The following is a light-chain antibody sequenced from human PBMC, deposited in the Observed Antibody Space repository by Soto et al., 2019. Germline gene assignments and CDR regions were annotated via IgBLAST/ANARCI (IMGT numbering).Light chain of an antibody. CDR1: QGISTW. CDR2: AAS. CDR3: QQLKTFPIT. J-gene: IGKJ5*01. Sequence: DIQMTQSPSSVSASVGDRVTITCRASQGISTWLAWYQQKPGKAPNLLIYAASSLQSGVPSRFSGSGSGTDFTFTVSSLQPEDSATYYCQQLKTFPITFGQGTRLEIK. V-gene: IGKV1-12*01.